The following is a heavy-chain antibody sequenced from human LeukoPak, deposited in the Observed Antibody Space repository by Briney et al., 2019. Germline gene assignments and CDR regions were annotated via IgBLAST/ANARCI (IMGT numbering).Heavy chain of an antibody. D-gene: IGHD4-23*01. CDR3: ASLYYGGNNFDY. V-gene: IGHV3-30*02. Sequence: GGSLRLSCAASGFTFSSYGMHWVRQAPGKGLEWVAFIRSDGSNKYYADSVKGRFTISRDNSKNTVYLQMNSLRAGDTAVYYCASLYYGGNNFDYWGQGTLVTVSS. CDR2: IRSDGSNK. J-gene: IGHJ4*02. CDR1: GFTFSSYG.